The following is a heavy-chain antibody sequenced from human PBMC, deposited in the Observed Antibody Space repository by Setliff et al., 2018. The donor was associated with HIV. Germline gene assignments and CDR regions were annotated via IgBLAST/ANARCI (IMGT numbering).Heavy chain of an antibody. D-gene: IGHD3-22*01. CDR2: IYYSGST. CDR3: ARLRITMIVVVIDY. J-gene: IGHJ4*02. Sequence: SETLSLTCTVSGGSISSSSYYWGWIRQPPGKGLEWIGSIYYSGSTYYNPSLKSRVTISVDTSKSQFSLKLSSVTAADTAVYYCARLRITMIVVVIDYWGQGTLVTVSS. CDR1: GGSISSSSYY. V-gene: IGHV4-39*01.